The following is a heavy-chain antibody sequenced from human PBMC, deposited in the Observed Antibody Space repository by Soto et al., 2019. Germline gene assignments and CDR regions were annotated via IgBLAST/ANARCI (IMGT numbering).Heavy chain of an antibody. CDR3: VKGSGYGSGTYYKLYYFDY. J-gene: IGHJ4*02. V-gene: IGHV3-23*01. Sequence: GGSLRLPCAASGFTFSSYAMIWVRQAPGKGLEWVSTFSGSGGSTSYADSVKGRFTISRDNSNNTLSLQMNSLRAEDTAVYYCVKGSGYGSGTYYKLYYFDYWGQGALVTVSS. CDR1: GFTFSSYA. D-gene: IGHD3-10*01. CDR2: FSGSGGST.